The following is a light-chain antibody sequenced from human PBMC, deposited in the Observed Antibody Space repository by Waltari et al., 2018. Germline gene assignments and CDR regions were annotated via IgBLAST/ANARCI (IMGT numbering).Light chain of an antibody. CDR1: RRSGGRFNL. CDR3: CSYAGSSTWV. J-gene: IGLJ3*02. CDR2: EVT. V-gene: IGLV2-23*02. Sequence: QASPTQPSPVSGSSGPSNTLSRPSTRRSGGRFNLFPWYQQHPGKAPKLVIYEVTKRPSGVSTRFSGSKSGNTASLTISGLQAEDEADYCCCSYAGSSTWVFGGGTKLTVL.